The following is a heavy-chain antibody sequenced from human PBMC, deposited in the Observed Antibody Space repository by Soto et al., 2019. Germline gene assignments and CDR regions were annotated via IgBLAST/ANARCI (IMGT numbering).Heavy chain of an antibody. J-gene: IGHJ1*01. V-gene: IGHV3-30*04. CDR2: ISYDGSNK. Sequence: GGSLRLSCAASGFTFSSYAMHWVRQAPGKGLEWVAVISYDGSNKYYADSVKGRFTISRDNSKNTLYLQMNSLRAEDTAVYYCARAFHVAAAGIGPYFQHWGQGTLVTVSS. CDR1: GFTFSSYA. CDR3: ARAFHVAAAGIGPYFQH. D-gene: IGHD6-13*01.